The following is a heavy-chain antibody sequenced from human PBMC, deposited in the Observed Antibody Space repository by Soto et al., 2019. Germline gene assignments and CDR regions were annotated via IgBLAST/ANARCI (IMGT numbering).Heavy chain of an antibody. Sequence: SETLSLTCAVYGGSFSGYYWSWIRQPPGKGLEWIGEINHSGSANYNPSLKSRVTISVDTSKNQFSLKLSSVTAADTAVYYCARVWGGAFDIWGQGTMVTVSS. D-gene: IGHD3-10*01. CDR2: INHSGSA. CDR3: ARVWGGAFDI. J-gene: IGHJ3*02. CDR1: GGSFSGYY. V-gene: IGHV4-34*01.